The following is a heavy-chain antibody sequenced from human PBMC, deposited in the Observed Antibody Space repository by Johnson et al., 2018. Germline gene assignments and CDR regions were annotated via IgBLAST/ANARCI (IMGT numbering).Heavy chain of an antibody. CDR3: AKDTAANYYYYGMDV. CDR1: GFTFDDYT. J-gene: IGHJ6*02. CDR2: ISWDGGST. Sequence: VQLVESGGVVVQPGGSLRLSCAASGFTFDDYTMHWVRQAPGKGLEWVSLISWDGGSTYYADSVKGRLTISRDNSKNSLYLQMNSLRTDDTALYYCAKDTAANYYYYGMDVWGQGTTVTVSS. V-gene: IGHV3-43*01. D-gene: IGHD2-15*01.